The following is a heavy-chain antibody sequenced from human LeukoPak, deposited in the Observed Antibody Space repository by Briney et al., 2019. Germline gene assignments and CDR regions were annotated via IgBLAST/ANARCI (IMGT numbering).Heavy chain of an antibody. CDR2: ISGSGIK. CDR3: ARESESSGWYDY. V-gene: IGHV3-48*03. CDR1: RFTFSSYE. J-gene: IGHJ4*02. D-gene: IGHD6-19*01. Sequence: PGGSLRLSCAASRFTFSSYEMNWVRQAPGKGLEWVSYISGSGIKHYADSVKGRFTISRDNSKNSLYLQMNSLRSDDTALYYCARESESSGWYDYWGQGTLVTVSS.